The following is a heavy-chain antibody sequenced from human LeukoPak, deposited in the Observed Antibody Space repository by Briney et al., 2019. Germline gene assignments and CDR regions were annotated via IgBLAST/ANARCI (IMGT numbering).Heavy chain of an antibody. CDR1: GGSISSSSYY. CDR3: ARDGYYGSGSYYDYYYYYMDV. Sequence: SETLSLTCTVSGGSISSSSYYWGWIRQPPGKGLEWIGSIYYSGSTYYNPSLKSRVTISVDTSKNQFSLKLSSVTAADTAVYYCARDGYYGSGSYYDYYYYYMDVWGKGTTVTISS. J-gene: IGHJ6*03. CDR2: IYYSGST. D-gene: IGHD3-10*01. V-gene: IGHV4-39*07.